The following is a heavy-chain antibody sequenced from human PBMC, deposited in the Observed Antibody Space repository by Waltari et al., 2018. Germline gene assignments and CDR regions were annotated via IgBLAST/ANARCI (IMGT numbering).Heavy chain of an antibody. D-gene: IGHD3-22*01. Sequence: EVQLVESGGGLVQPGGSLRLSCAASGFTFSSYSMNWVRQAPGKGLEWVSYISSSSSTIYYADSVKGRFTISRDNAKNSLYLQMNSLRAEDTAVYYCARDPPAPYDSSGYYFDYWGQGTLVTVSS. CDR3: ARDPPAPYDSSGYYFDY. V-gene: IGHV3-48*04. CDR1: GFTFSSYS. J-gene: IGHJ4*02. CDR2: ISSSSSTI.